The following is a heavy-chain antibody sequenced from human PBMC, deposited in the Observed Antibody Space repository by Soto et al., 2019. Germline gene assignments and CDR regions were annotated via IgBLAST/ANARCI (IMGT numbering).Heavy chain of an antibody. Sequence: GGSLRLSCAASGLTFSTYAMSWVRQAPGKGLEWVSVISGSGSSTYYTTSVKGRFTISRDNSKNTLYLQMNSLRVEDTAVYYCAKKGGSGTYYFDYWGQGSPVTVSS. V-gene: IGHV3-23*01. CDR2: ISGSGSST. D-gene: IGHD3-10*01. CDR3: AKKGGSGTYYFDY. J-gene: IGHJ4*02. CDR1: GLTFSTYA.